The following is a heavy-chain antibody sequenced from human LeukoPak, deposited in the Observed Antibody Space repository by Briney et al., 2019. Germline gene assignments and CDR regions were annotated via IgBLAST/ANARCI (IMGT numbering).Heavy chain of an antibody. CDR3: PRAVVVRNRRYYYYYYMDV. Sequence: LETLSLTCAVYGGSFSGYYWSWIRQPPGKGLEWIGEINHSGSSNYNPSLKSRVTISVDTSKNQFSLKLSSVTAADTAVYYCPRAVVVRNRRYYYYYYMDVWGKGTTVIVSS. J-gene: IGHJ6*03. V-gene: IGHV4-34*01. CDR1: GGSFSGYY. CDR2: INHSGSS. D-gene: IGHD2-15*01.